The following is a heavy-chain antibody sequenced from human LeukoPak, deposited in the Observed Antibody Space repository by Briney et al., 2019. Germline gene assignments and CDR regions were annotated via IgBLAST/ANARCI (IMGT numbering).Heavy chain of an antibody. V-gene: IGHV3-30*18. D-gene: IGHD4-23*01. J-gene: IGHJ6*02. CDR1: GFTFSSYG. CDR2: ISYDGTNK. CDR3: AKDPYGGSYYYYGMDV. Sequence: GGSLRLSCAASGFTFSSYGMHWVRQAPGKGLEWVAVISYDGTNKYYADSVKGRFTISRDNSKNTLFLQMNSLRAEDTAVYCCAKDPYGGSYYYYGMDVWGQGTTVTVSS.